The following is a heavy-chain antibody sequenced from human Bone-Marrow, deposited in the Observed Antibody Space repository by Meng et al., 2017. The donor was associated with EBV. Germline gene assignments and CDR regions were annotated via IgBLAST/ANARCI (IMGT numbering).Heavy chain of an antibody. CDR3: ASESGRGYTPDY. V-gene: IGHV1-69*06. D-gene: IGHD3-10*01. Sequence: QVQLGQSGAEVKKPGSAVKVSCKTSGGTFSSDAISWGRQAPGQGLEWMGGLIPMLGAPNYAQKFQDRVTIIADKSTSIHYMELSSLRSDDTAVYYCASESGRGYTPDYWGRGALVTVSS. CDR1: GGTFSSDA. CDR2: LIPMLGAP. J-gene: IGHJ4*02.